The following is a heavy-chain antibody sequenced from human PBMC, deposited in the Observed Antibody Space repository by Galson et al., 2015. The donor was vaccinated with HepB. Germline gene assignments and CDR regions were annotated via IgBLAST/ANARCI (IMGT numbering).Heavy chain of an antibody. Sequence: SVKVSCKASGYTFTSYGISWARQAPGQGLEWMGWISAYNGNTNYAQKLQGRVTMTTDTSTSTAYMELRSLRSDDTAVYYCARALPGLACSSTSCFNYWFDPWGQGALVTVSS. CDR3: ARALPGLACSSTSCFNYWFDP. D-gene: IGHD2-2*01. CDR2: ISAYNGNT. V-gene: IGHV1-18*01. CDR1: GYTFTSYG. J-gene: IGHJ5*02.